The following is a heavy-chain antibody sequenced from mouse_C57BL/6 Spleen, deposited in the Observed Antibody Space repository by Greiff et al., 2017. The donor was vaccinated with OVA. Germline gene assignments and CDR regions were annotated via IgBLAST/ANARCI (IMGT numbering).Heavy chain of an antibody. D-gene: IGHD2-2*01. J-gene: IGHJ2*01. CDR3: ARSLDGYDVDY. CDR1: GFSLTSYG. Sequence: VQLQQSGPGLVQPSQSLSISCTASGFSLTSYGVHWVRQSPGKGLEWLGGIWRGGSTDYNAAFISRLSISKDNSKSQVFFKMNSLQADDTAIYYCARSLDGYDVDYWGQGTTLTVSS. V-gene: IGHV2-2*01. CDR2: IWRGGST.